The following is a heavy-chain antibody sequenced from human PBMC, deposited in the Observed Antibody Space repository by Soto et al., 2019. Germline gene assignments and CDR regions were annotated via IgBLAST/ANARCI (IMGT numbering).Heavy chain of an antibody. CDR2: IWYDGSNK. Sequence: QVQLVESGGGVVQPGRSLRLSCAASGFTFSSYGMHWVRQAPGKGLEWVAVIWYDGSNKYYADSVKGRFTISRDNSKNTLYLEMNSLRAEDTAVYYCARDGIIAMVNRDAFDIWGQGTMVTVSS. CDR1: GFTFSSYG. J-gene: IGHJ3*02. V-gene: IGHV3-33*01. CDR3: ARDGIIAMVNRDAFDI. D-gene: IGHD5-18*01.